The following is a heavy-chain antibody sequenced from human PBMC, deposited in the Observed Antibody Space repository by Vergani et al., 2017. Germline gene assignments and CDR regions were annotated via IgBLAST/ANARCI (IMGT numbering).Heavy chain of an antibody. CDR1: GFTFSSDA. CDR3: ARGMTTETTDLDGFDI. V-gene: IGHV3-23*05. CDR2: INIGGRT. Sequence: EVQLLESGGGLVQPGGSLRVSCAASGFTFSSDAMSWVRQAPGKGLEWVSTINIGGRTSYADSVKGRLTLTRDDSKNTLHLQMNSLRPEDTAVYYCARGMTTETTDLDGFDIWGQGTMVSVSS. J-gene: IGHJ3*02. D-gene: IGHD4-17*01.